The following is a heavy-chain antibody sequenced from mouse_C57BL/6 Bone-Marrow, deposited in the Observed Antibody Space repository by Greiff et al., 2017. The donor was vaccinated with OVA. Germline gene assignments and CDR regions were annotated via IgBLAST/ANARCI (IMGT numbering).Heavy chain of an antibody. J-gene: IGHJ2*01. V-gene: IGHV14-4*01. D-gene: IGHD2-5*01. CDR2: IDPENGDT. CDR3: TTDYSNYVDY. Sequence: EVQLQQPGAELVKPGASVKLSCKASGYTFTSYWMHWVKQRPGQGLEWIGWIDPENGDTEYASKFQGKATITADTSSNTAYLQLSSLTSEDTAVYYCTTDYSNYVDYWGQGTTLTVSS. CDR1: GYTFTSYW.